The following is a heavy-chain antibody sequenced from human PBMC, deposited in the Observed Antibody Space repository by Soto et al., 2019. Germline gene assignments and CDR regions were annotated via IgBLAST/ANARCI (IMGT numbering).Heavy chain of an antibody. CDR3: ARDLDYDFWSGYYAGFYFDY. J-gene: IGHJ4*02. V-gene: IGHV3-7*01. CDR2: IKQDGSEK. Sequence: GGSLRLSCAASGFTFSSYWMSWVRQAPGKGLEWVANIKQDGSEKYYVDSVKGRFTISRDNAKNSLYLQMNSLRAEDTAVYYCARDLDYDFWSGYYAGFYFDYWGQGTLVTVSS. D-gene: IGHD3-3*01. CDR1: GFTFSSYW.